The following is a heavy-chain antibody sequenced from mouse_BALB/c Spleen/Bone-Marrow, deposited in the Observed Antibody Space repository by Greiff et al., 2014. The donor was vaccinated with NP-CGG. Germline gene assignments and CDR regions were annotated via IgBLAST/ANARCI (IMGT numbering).Heavy chain of an antibody. Sequence: EVQLQQSGAELVRSGASVKLSCTASGFNIXXXXXHWXKQXXXXXLEWIGWSDPENGDTEYAPKFQGKATMTADTSSNTAYLQLSSLTSEDTAVYYCNAREAMDYWGQGTSVTVSS. J-gene: IGHJ4*01. CDR2: SDPENGDT. CDR1: GFNIXXXX. CDR3: NAREAMDY. V-gene: IGHV14-4*02.